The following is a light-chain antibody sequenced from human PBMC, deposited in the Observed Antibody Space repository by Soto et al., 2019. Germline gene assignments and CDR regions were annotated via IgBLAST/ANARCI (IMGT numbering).Light chain of an antibody. CDR3: QQFNSYPRIT. V-gene: IGKV1-13*02. J-gene: IGKJ5*01. CDR1: QGISSA. CDR2: DAS. Sequence: AIQLTQSPSPLSASVGDRVTITCRASQGISSALAWYQQKPGKAPKLLIYDASSLESGVPSRFSGSGSGTDFTLTISSLQPEDFATYYCQQFNSYPRITFGQGTRLEIK.